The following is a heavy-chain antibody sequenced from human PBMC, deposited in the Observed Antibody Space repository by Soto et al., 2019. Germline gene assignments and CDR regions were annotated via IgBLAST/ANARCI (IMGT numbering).Heavy chain of an antibody. CDR2: INHSGST. Sequence: SETLSLTCAVYGGSFSGYYWSWIRQPPGRGLEWIGEINHSGSTNYNPSLKSRVTISVDTSKNQFSLKLSSVTAADTAVYYCAGRAKGHAFDIWGQGTMVTVSS. CDR1: GGSFSGYY. J-gene: IGHJ3*02. CDR3: AGRAKGHAFDI. V-gene: IGHV4-34*01.